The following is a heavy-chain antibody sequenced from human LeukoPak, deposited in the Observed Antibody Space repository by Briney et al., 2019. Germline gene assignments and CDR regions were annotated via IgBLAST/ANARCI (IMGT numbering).Heavy chain of an antibody. CDR1: GFTSSSYG. CDR3: ANPEGSDAFDI. J-gene: IGHJ3*02. CDR2: ISYDGSNK. V-gene: IGHV3-30*18. D-gene: IGHD2-15*01. Sequence: GRSLRLSCAASGFTSSSYGMHWVRQAPGKGLEWVAVISYDGSNKYYADSVKGRFTISRDNSKNTLYLQMNSLRAEDTAVYYCANPEGSDAFDIWGQGTMVTVSS.